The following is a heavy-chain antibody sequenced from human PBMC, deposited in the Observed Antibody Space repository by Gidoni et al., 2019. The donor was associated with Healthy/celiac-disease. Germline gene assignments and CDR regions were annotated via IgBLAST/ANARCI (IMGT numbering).Heavy chain of an antibody. CDR1: GFTFSSYG. Sequence: QVQLVESGGGVVQPGRSLRLSCAASGFTFSSYGMHWVRQAPGKGLEWVAVIWYDGSNKYYADSVKGRFTISRDNSKNTLYLQMNSLRAEDTAVYYCARDPYDFWSGPDYSGGMDVWGQGTTVTVSS. CDR2: IWYDGSNK. D-gene: IGHD3-3*01. CDR3: ARDPYDFWSGPDYSGGMDV. J-gene: IGHJ6*02. V-gene: IGHV3-33*01.